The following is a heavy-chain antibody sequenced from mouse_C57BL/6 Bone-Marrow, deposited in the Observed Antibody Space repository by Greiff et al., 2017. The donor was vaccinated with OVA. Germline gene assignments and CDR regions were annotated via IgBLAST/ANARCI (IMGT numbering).Heavy chain of an antibody. V-gene: IGHV3-6*01. CDR1: GYSITSGYY. CDR2: ISYDGSN. J-gene: IGHJ3*01. D-gene: IGHD4-1*01. CDR3: ARKATLTGVAY. Sequence: EVQLQESGPGLVKPSQSLSLTCSVTGYSITSGYYWNWIRQFPGNKLEWMGYISYDGSNNYNPSLKNRISITRDTSKNQFFLKLNSVTTEDTATYYCARKATLTGVAYWGKGTLVTVSA.